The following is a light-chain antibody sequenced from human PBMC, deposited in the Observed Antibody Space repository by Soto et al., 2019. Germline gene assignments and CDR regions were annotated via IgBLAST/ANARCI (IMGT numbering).Light chain of an antibody. CDR1: QSISTY. CDR2: AAS. J-gene: IGKJ1*01. Sequence: PSTLSASVGDRVTITCRASQSISTYLNWYQQKAGLAPKLLIYAASTLQSGVPSRFSGSGSGTDFTLTISCLQSEDFATYYCQQYYSYPRTFGQGTKVDIK. V-gene: IGKV1-39*01. CDR3: QQYYSYPRT.